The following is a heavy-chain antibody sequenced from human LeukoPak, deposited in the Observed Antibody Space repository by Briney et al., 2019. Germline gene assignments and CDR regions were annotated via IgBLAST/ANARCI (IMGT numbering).Heavy chain of an antibody. D-gene: IGHD5-18*01. CDR1: GGSISGYY. J-gene: IGHJ4*02. CDR3: ARATAGNTYGATDS. V-gene: IGHV4-59*01. Sequence: SETLSLTCAVSGGSISGYYWIWIRQSPGEGLEWIGHFHYSGTTDYNPSLKSRVTISLDTSRKQFSLKLSSVSGADTAVYYCARATAGNTYGATDSWGQGTLVTVSS. CDR2: FHYSGTT.